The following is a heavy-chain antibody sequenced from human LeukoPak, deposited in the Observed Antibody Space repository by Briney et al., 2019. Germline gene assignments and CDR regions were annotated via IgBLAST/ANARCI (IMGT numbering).Heavy chain of an antibody. CDR3: ATVRVWSMGATLFDY. D-gene: IGHD1-26*01. Sequence: ASVKVSCKVSGYTLTELSMHWVRQAPGKGLEWMGGFDPEDGETIYAQKFRGRVTMTEDTSTDTAYMELSSLRSEDTAVYYCATVRVWSMGATLFDYWGQGTLVTVSS. J-gene: IGHJ4*02. CDR1: GYTLTELS. V-gene: IGHV1-24*01. CDR2: FDPEDGET.